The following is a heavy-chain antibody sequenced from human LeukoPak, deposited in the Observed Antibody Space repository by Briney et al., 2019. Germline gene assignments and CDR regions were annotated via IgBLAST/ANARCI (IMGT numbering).Heavy chain of an antibody. CDR1: GFTFSSYW. V-gene: IGHV3-7*03. Sequence: GGSLRLSCAASGFTFSSYWMSWVRQAPGKGLEWVANIRHDGSEKYYVDSVKGRFTTSRDNAKSSLYLQMNSLRAEDTAVYYCATAYDSSWSPYFFDHWGQGTLVTVSS. J-gene: IGHJ4*02. CDR3: ATAYDSSWSPYFFDH. CDR2: IRHDGSEK. D-gene: IGHD6-13*01.